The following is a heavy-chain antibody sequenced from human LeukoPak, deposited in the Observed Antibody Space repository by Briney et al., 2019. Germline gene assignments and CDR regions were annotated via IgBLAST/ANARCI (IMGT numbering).Heavy chain of an antibody. CDR1: GFTFNTYW. J-gene: IGHJ5*02. V-gene: IGHV3-74*01. Sequence: GGSLRLSCAASGFTFNTYWMHWVRQAPGKGLVWVSRIRSDGSSTSYADSVRGRFTISRDNAKNTLYLQMSSLRAEDTAVYYCARALEVDPWGQGTLVTVSS. CDR3: ARALEVDP. CDR2: IRSDGSST.